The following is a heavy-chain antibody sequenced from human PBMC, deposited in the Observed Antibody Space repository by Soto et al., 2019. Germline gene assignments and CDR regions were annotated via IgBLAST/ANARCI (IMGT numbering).Heavy chain of an antibody. CDR1: GFTFSSYA. CDR3: AKASSSSYYIFDY. Sequence: GGSLRLSCAASGFTFSSYAMSWVRQAPGKGLEWVSAISGSGGTTYYADSVRGRFTISRDNSKNTLYLQMYSLRVEDTAVYYCAKASSSSYYIFDYWGQGTLVTVSS. D-gene: IGHD2-15*01. V-gene: IGHV3-23*01. CDR2: ISGSGGTT. J-gene: IGHJ4*02.